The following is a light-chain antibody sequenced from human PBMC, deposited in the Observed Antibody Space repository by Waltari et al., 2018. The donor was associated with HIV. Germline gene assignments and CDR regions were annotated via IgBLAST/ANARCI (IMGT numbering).Light chain of an antibody. CDR2: ATS. CDR1: QSVSSN. V-gene: IGKV3-15*01. CDR3: QQYNNWPPWT. J-gene: IGKJ1*01. Sequence: ELLMTQSPGTLSVSPGERATLSCRASQSVSSNVAWYQQKAGQAPRLLIYATSTRATGIPARFSGSGSGTEFTLTISSLQSEDFAVYYCQQYNNWPPWTFGQGTKVEIK.